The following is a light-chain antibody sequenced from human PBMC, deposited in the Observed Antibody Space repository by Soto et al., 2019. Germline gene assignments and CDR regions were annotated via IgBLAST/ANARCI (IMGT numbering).Light chain of an antibody. Sequence: DIPMTQSPSSLSASVVDRVTATCRASQSIGTYLTWYQQKPGKAPKLLIYAASSLQSGVPSKFNGSGSGTDFTLTISSLQPEDFATYYCQQSHGTPYTFGQGTKLEIK. J-gene: IGKJ2*01. CDR1: QSIGTY. CDR2: AAS. CDR3: QQSHGTPYT. V-gene: IGKV1-39*01.